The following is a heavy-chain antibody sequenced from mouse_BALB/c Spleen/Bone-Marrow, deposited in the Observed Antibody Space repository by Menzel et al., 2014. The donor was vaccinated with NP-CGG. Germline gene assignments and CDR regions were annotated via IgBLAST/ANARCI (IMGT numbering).Heavy chain of an antibody. J-gene: IGHJ2*01. D-gene: IGHD2-3*01. CDR3: ATYDGYCFDY. CDR1: GDSITSGY. Sequence: EVKLMESGPSLVKPSQTLSLTCSVTGDSITSGYRNWIRKFPGNKLEYMGYISCSGSTYYNPSLKSRISITRDTSKNQYYLQLNSVTTEDTSTYYCATYDGYCFDYWGQGTTLTVSS. V-gene: IGHV3-8*02. CDR2: ISCSGST.